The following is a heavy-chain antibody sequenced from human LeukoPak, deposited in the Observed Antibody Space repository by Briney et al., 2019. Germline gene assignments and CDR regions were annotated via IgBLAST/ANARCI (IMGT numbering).Heavy chain of an antibody. Sequence: GGSLRLSCAASGFTFSSYAMSWVRQAPGKGLEWVSGISGSGDNTYYADSVKGRFTISRDNSKNTLYVQVNSLGTEDTAAYYCAKGSYYDSSGSFYFNYWGQGTLVTVSS. CDR1: GFTFSSYA. CDR2: ISGSGDNT. V-gene: IGHV3-23*01. D-gene: IGHD3-22*01. J-gene: IGHJ4*02. CDR3: AKGSYYDSSGSFYFNY.